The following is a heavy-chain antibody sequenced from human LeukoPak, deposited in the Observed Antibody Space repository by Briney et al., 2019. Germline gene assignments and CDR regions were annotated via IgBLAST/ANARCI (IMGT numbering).Heavy chain of an antibody. CDR1: GYTFTGYY. D-gene: IGHD3-10*01. CDR3: ASVTVSAYYGDY. Sequence: ASVKVSCKASGYTFTGYYVHWVRKAPGQGLEWMGWINPKSGGTNYAQKFQGRVTMTRDTSIGTAYMELSRLRSDDTAVYYCASVTVSAYYGDYRGQGTLVTVSS. CDR2: INPKSGGT. V-gene: IGHV1-2*02. J-gene: IGHJ4*02.